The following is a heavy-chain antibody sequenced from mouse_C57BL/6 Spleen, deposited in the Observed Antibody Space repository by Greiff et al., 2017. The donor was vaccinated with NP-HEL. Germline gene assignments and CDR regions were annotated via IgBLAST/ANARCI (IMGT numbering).Heavy chain of an antibody. CDR2: IYPGDGDT. J-gene: IGHJ2*01. Sequence: VQVVESGAELVKPGASVKISCKASGYAFSSYWMNWVKQRPGKGLEWIGQIYPGDGDTNYNGKFKGKATLTADKSSSTAYMQLSSLTSEDSAVYFCARRGPYYFDYWGQGTTLTVSS. CDR1: GYAFSSYW. V-gene: IGHV1-80*01. CDR3: ARRGPYYFDY.